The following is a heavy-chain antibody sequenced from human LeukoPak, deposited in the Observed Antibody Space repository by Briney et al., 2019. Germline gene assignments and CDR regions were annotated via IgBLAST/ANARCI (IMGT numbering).Heavy chain of an antibody. Sequence: GGSLRLSCAASGFKFSSIWMSWVRQAPGKGLEWAANIKQDGSEKYYVDSVKGRFTISRDNAKNSLYLQMNSLRAEDTAVYYCAREGPSVTPYYWGQGTLVTVSS. J-gene: IGHJ4*02. V-gene: IGHV3-7*01. CDR1: GFKFSSIW. D-gene: IGHD4-17*01. CDR2: IKQDGSEK. CDR3: AREGPSVTPYY.